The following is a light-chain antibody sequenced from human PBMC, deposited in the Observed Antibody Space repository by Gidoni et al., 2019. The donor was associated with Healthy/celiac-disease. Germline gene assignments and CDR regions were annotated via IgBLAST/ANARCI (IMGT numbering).Light chain of an antibody. CDR1: QSVSSN. CDR2: GAS. V-gene: IGKV3-15*01. J-gene: IGKJ1*01. CDR3: QQYNNWPRWT. Sequence: ELVITQSPATLSVSPGERATLSRRARQSVSSNLAWYQQKPGQAPRLLIYGASTRATGIPARFSGSGSGTEFTLTISSLQSEDFAVYYCQQYNNWPRWTFGQGTKVEIK.